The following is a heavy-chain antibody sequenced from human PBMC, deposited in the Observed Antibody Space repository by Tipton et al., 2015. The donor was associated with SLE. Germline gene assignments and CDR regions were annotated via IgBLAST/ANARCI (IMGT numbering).Heavy chain of an antibody. CDR2: ISYDGSNK. J-gene: IGHJ3*02. Sequence: QLVQSGGGVVQPGRSLRLSCAASGFTFSSYAMHWVRQAPGKGLEWVAVISYDGSNKYYADSVKGRFTISRDNSKNTLYLQMNSLRAEDTAVYYCARVWYSSGWFHDAFDIWGQGTMVTVSS. D-gene: IGHD6-19*01. CDR3: ARVWYSSGWFHDAFDI. CDR1: GFTFSSYA. V-gene: IGHV3-30-3*01.